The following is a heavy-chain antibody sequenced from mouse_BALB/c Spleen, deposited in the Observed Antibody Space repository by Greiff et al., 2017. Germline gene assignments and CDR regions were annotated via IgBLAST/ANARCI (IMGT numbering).Heavy chain of an antibody. J-gene: IGHJ3*01. CDR2: IYPGDGST. Sequence: VLLVESGPELVKPGALVKISCTASGYTFTSYAITWVKQRPGQGLEWIGWIYPGDGSTKYNEKFKGKATLTADKSSSTAYMQLSSLTSENSAVYFCARGNPLITPFAYWGQGTLVTVSA. CDR1: GYTFTSYA. D-gene: IGHD2-4*01. V-gene: IGHV1S56*01. CDR3: ARGNPLITPFAY.